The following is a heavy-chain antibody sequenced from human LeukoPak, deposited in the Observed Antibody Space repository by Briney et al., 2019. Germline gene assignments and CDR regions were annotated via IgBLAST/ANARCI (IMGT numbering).Heavy chain of an antibody. D-gene: IGHD1-26*01. CDR2: ISPTGSTT. CDR3: AKDRTVGASYWYFDL. Sequence: GGSLRLSCAASGFSFSGHWMHWARQLPGKGLVWVSRISPTGSTTSYADSVKGRFTISRDSSKNTLFLHMNTLRAEDTAIYYCAKDRTVGASYWYFDLWGRGTLVTVSS. V-gene: IGHV3-74*01. CDR1: GFSFSGHW. J-gene: IGHJ2*01.